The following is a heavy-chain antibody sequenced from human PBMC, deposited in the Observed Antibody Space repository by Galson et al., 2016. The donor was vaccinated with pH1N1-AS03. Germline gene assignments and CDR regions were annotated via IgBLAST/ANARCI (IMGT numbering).Heavy chain of an antibody. D-gene: IGHD2-15*01. CDR1: GFTFSDEW. CDR2: IKKDGSER. V-gene: IGHV3-7*03. Sequence: SLRLSCAASGFTFSDEWMTWVRQAPGKGPEWVGVIKKDGSERYYAGSVKGRFTISRDNAKNSLFLQMNTLRVEDTVVYYCAGRGGFLSRSWGREPWSPSPQ. J-gene: IGHJ5*02. CDR3: AGRGGFLSRS.